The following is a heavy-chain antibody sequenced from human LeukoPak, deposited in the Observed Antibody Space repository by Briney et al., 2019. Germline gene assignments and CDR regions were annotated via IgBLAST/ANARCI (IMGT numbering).Heavy chain of an antibody. D-gene: IGHD2-2*01. CDR3: AKNPVWDIVVVPADLYNWFDP. CDR2: IRYDGSNK. J-gene: IGHJ5*02. Sequence: PGGSLRLSCAASGFTFSSYGMHWVRQAPGKGLEWVAFIRYDGSNKYYADSVKGRFTISRDNSKNTLYLQMNSLRAEDTAVYYCAKNPVWDIVVVPADLYNWFDPWGQGTLVTVSS. CDR1: GFTFSSYG. V-gene: IGHV3-30*02.